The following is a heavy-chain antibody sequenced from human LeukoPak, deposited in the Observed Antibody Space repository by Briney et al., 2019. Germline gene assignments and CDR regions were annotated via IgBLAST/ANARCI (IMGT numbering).Heavy chain of an antibody. CDR3: ARVVPAAIAHFDY. J-gene: IGHJ4*02. Sequence: SQTLSLTCTVSGGSIGSGNYYWSWIRQPAGKGLEWIGRIYTSGSTNYNPSLKSRVTISVDTSKNQFSLKLSSVTAADTAVYYCARVVPAAIAHFDYWGQGTLVTVSS. CDR1: GGSIGSGNYY. V-gene: IGHV4-61*02. D-gene: IGHD2-2*02. CDR2: IYTSGST.